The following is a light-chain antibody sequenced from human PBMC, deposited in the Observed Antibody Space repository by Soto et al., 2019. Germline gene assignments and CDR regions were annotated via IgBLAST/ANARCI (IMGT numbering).Light chain of an antibody. Sequence: DIQMTQSPSTLSASVGDRVTITCRASQSTSNWLAWYQQKPGKAPKLLIYDVSRLESGVPSRFSGSGSGTEFTLTISSLQPDDFATYYCQQYNSYPWTFGQGTKVEIK. V-gene: IGKV1-5*01. CDR1: QSTSNW. J-gene: IGKJ1*01. CDR2: DVS. CDR3: QQYNSYPWT.